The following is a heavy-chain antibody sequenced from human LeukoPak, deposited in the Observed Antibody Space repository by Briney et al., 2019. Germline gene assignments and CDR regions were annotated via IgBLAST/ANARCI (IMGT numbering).Heavy chain of an antibody. CDR2: ISYDGSSE. CDR3: ARVGYYASGPFSYFDC. J-gene: IGHJ4*02. CDR1: GFTFSGYA. V-gene: IGHV3-30-3*01. Sequence: GRSLRLSCAASGFTFSGYAMHWVRQAPGKGLEWVTVISYDGSSEYYADSVKGRFTISRDNSKNTLYLQMNSLSVEDTAVYYCARVGYYASGPFSYFDCWGQGTLVTVSS. D-gene: IGHD3-10*01.